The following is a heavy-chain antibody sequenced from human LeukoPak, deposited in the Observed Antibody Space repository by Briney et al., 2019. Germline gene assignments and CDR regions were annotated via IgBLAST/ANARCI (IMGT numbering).Heavy chain of an antibody. V-gene: IGHV3-7*01. Sequence: GGSLRLSCAASGFTFSSYWMSWVRQAPGKGLEWVANIKQDGSEKYYVDSVKGRFTISRDNAKNSLYLQMNSLRAEDTAVYYCARDRSSRFNYYYYGMDVRGQGTTVTVSS. CDR1: GFTFSSYW. CDR2: IKQDGSEK. CDR3: ARDRSSRFNYYYYGMDV. D-gene: IGHD6-13*01. J-gene: IGHJ6*02.